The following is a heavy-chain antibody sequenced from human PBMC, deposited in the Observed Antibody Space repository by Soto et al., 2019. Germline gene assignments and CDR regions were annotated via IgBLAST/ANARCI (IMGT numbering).Heavy chain of an antibody. Sequence: EVNLLESGGGLVQPGGSLRLSCVGSGFNFKNYVMTWVRQAPGKGLEWVSGTTGSGGKKHYADSVRGRFTISRDNSKKTLYLEMKSLRVEDTAVYYCAKDGDFGEDGPAEYFEHWGQGTRVTVSS. V-gene: IGHV3-23*01. CDR3: AKDGDFGEDGPAEYFEH. CDR2: TTGSGGKK. D-gene: IGHD4-17*01. CDR1: GFNFKNYV. J-gene: IGHJ1*01.